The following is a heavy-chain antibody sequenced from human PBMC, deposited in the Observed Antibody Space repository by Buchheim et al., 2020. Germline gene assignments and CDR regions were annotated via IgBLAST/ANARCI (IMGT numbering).Heavy chain of an antibody. CDR1: GGSISSYY. Sequence: QVQLQESGPGLVKPSETLSLTCTVSGGSISSYYWSWIRQPPGKGLEWIGYIYYGGSTNYNPSLKSRVTISVDTSKNQFSLKLSSVTAADTAVYYCAGDHYYDSSGYYANWFDPWGQGTL. CDR2: IYYGGST. J-gene: IGHJ5*02. D-gene: IGHD3-22*01. CDR3: AGDHYYDSSGYYANWFDP. V-gene: IGHV4-59*01.